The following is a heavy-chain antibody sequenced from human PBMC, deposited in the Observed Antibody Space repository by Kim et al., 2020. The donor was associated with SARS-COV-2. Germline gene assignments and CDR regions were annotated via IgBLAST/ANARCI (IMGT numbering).Heavy chain of an antibody. CDR2: IYYSGSN. CDR1: GGSISSSSYY. J-gene: IGHJ4*01. V-gene: IGHV4-39*01. Sequence: SETLSLTCTVSGGSISSSSYYWGWIRQPPGKGLEWIGSIYYSGSNYYNPSLKSRVTISVDTSKNQFSLKLSSVTAADTAVYYCARHAVVCSGGSCYYFDYWGHGTLVTVSS. D-gene: IGHD2-15*01. CDR3: ARHAVVCSGGSCYYFDY.